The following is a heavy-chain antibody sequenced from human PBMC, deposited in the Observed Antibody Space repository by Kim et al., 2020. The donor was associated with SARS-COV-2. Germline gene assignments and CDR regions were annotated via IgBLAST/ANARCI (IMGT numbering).Heavy chain of an antibody. D-gene: IGHD5-12*01. CDR2: IYHSGST. CDR1: GGSISSGGYS. V-gene: IGHV4-30-2*01. CDR3: ARAREDSGYEMSFDY. J-gene: IGHJ4*02. Sequence: SETLSLTCAVSGGSISSGGYSWSWIRQPPGKGLEWIGYIYHSGSTYSNPSLKSRVTISVDRSKNQFSLKLSSVTAADTAVYYCARAREDSGYEMSFDYWGQGTLVTVSS.